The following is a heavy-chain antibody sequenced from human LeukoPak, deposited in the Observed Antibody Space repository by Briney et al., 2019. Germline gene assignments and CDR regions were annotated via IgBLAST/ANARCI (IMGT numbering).Heavy chain of an antibody. J-gene: IGHJ4*02. CDR2: ISTSSSAI. CDR1: GFTFGSYT. D-gene: IGHD4-23*01. CDR3: ARDNSGGNSGMDY. V-gene: IGHV3-48*02. Sequence: GGSLRLSCAASGFTFGSYTMNWVRQAPGKGLEWVSYISTSSSAIYYADSVKGRFIISRDNARNLLYLQMNSLRDEDTAVYYCARDNSGGNSGMDYWGQGTLVAVSS.